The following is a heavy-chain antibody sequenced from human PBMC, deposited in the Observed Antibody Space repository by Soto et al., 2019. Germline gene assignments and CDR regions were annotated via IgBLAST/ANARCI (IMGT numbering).Heavy chain of an antibody. CDR1: GFTFSNAW. D-gene: IGHD3-16*01. J-gene: IGHJ3*02. Sequence: GGSLRLSCAASGFTFSNAWTSWVRQAPGKGLEWVGRTRNKANSYTTEYAASVKGRFTISRDDSKNSLYLQMNSLKTEDTAVYYRARAGGWPTRDAFDIWGQGTMVTVSS. CDR2: TRNKANSYTT. CDR3: ARAGGWPTRDAFDI. V-gene: IGHV3-72*01.